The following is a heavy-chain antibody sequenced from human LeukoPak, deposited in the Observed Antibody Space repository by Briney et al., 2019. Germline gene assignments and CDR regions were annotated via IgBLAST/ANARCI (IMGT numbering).Heavy chain of an antibody. V-gene: IGHV4-59*01. CDR1: GGSISSYY. Sequence: SETLSLTCTVSGGSISSYYWSWIRQPPGKGVEWIGNIYYSGSTNYNPSLENRVTISIDTSKNQFSLKLSSVTAADTAVYYCASAGQWLAFDYWGQGTLVTVSS. CDR3: ASAGQWLAFDY. J-gene: IGHJ4*02. D-gene: IGHD6-19*01. CDR2: IYYSGST.